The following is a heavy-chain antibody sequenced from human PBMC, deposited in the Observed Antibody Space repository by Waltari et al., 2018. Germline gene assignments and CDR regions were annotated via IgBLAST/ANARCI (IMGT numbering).Heavy chain of an antibody. J-gene: IGHJ3*02. Sequence: QVQPQESGPGLVKPSETLSLTCAVSGYSISSGYYWGWIRQPPGKGLEWIGSIYHSGSTYYNPSLKSRVTISVDTSKNQFSLKLSSVTAADTAVYYCARNYYDSSGYNAFDIWGQGTMVTVSS. CDR3: ARNYYDSSGYNAFDI. V-gene: IGHV4-38-2*01. D-gene: IGHD3-22*01. CDR2: IYHSGST. CDR1: GYSISSGYY.